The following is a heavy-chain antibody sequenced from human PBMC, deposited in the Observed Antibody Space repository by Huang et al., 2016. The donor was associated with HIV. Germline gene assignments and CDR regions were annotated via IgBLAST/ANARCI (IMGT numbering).Heavy chain of an antibody. CDR3: AKDRHRYMDGFFDL. J-gene: IGHJ4*02. CDR2: SVYDESNK. D-gene: IGHD1-20*01. CDR1: GFTFDSFA. V-gene: IGHV3-30*04. Sequence: QVQLVESGGGVVQPGRSLRLSCVGSGFTFDSFAMHWVRQAPGKGREWVAVSVYDESNKHYADSVKGRVTISRDNSKNTVYLQMDSLRREDTAVYYCAKDRHRYMDGFFDLWGRGTLVTVSS.